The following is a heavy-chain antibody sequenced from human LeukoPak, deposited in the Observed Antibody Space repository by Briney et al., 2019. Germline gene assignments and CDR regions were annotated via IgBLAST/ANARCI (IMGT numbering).Heavy chain of an antibody. J-gene: IGHJ6*04. CDR1: GIILSSYW. V-gene: IGHV3-7*01. D-gene: IGHD3-10*02. Sequence: GGSLRLSCAASGIILSSYWMSWVRQAPGKGLEGVANIKQDGSEKWYVDSVKGRFTISRDNAKNSLYLQMNSLRAEDTAVYYCAELGITMIGGVWGKGTTVTISS. CDR2: IKQDGSEK. CDR3: AELGITMIGGV.